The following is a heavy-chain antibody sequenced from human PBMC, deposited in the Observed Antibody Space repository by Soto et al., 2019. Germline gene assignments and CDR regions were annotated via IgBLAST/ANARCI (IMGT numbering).Heavy chain of an antibody. Sequence: QVQLEQSGAEMKKPGASVRVPCKASGCMFIGYYLHWVRQAPGQGLEWMGWINPNSGDTNVAQKFQGRVTMTRDTSITTAYMDLNRLRSDDTAIYFCAREDGGGKSPIDYWGQGTLVTVSS. CDR2: INPNSGDT. CDR1: GCMFIGYY. CDR3: AREDGGGKSPIDY. D-gene: IGHD2-21*01. V-gene: IGHV1-2*02. J-gene: IGHJ4*02.